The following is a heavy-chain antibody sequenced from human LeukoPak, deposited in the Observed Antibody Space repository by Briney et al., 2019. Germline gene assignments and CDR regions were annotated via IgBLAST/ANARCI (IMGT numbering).Heavy chain of an antibody. V-gene: IGHV1-69*05. J-gene: IGHJ3*02. CDR3: ATDLWIVVVTTRYDAFDI. Sequence: SVKVSCKASGGTFSSYAISWVRQAPGQGLEWMGGIIPIFGTANYAQKFQGRVTITTDESTSTAYMELSSLRSEDTAVYYCATDLWIVVVTTRYDAFDIWGQGTMVTVSS. CDR2: IIPIFGTA. D-gene: IGHD3-22*01. CDR1: GGTFSSYA.